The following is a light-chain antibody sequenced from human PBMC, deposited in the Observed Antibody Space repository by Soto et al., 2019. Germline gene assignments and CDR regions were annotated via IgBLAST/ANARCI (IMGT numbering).Light chain of an antibody. CDR3: QVWDSTNQPAV. CDR2: YDC. J-gene: IGLJ2*01. Sequence: SYELTQPPSVSVAPGKTARITCGGNNIGSKSVHWYQQKPGQAPVVVIYYDCDRPSGIPERFSGSNSGNTATLTISRVEAGDEDDYYCQVWDSTNQPAVFGGGTKLTVL. V-gene: IGLV3-21*04. CDR1: NIGSKS.